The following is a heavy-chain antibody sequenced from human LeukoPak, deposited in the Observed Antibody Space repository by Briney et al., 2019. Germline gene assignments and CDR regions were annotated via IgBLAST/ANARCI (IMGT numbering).Heavy chain of an antibody. J-gene: IGHJ4*02. V-gene: IGHV4-39*01. Sequence: PSETLSLTRTVSGGSISSSSYYWGWIRQPPGKGLEWIGSIYYSGSTYYNPSLKSRVTISVDTSKNQFSLQLNSVTAADTAVYYCARSLGSWFPFEYWGQGTLVTVSS. CDR1: GGSISSSSYY. CDR2: IYYSGST. D-gene: IGHD6-13*01. CDR3: ARSLGSWFPFEY.